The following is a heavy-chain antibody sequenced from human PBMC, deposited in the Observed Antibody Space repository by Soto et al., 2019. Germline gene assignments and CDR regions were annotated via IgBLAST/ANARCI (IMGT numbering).Heavy chain of an antibody. V-gene: IGHV1-18*01. D-gene: IGHD3-10*01. CDR3: ASSYYGSGTLYCYGMDV. CDR2: ISAYNGNT. Sequence: QVQLVQSGAEVKKPGASVKVSCKASGYTFTNYGITWVRQAPGQGLEWMGWISAYNGNTDYAQKLQGRVTMTTNTSTTTAYMEMRSLRSEGTAGYYCASSYYGSGTLYCYGMDVWGQGTTVTVSS. J-gene: IGHJ6*02. CDR1: GYTFTNYG.